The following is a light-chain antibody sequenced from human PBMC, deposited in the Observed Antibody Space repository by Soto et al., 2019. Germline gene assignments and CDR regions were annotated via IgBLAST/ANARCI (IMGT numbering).Light chain of an antibody. J-gene: IGKJ3*01. CDR1: QSVLYSPDNKNY. Sequence: DIVMTQSPDSLAVSLGERATINCKSSQSVLYSPDNKNYLSWYQQKPGQPPRLLIYWASTRESGVPDRFSGSGSGTDFTRTIRSLQAEDVSICYCHQYQSTPISFGPGTRVDVK. V-gene: IGKV4-1*01. CDR3: HQYQSTPIS. CDR2: WAS.